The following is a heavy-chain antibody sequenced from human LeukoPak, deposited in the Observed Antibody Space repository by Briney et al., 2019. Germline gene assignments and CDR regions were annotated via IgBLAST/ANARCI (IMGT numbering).Heavy chain of an antibody. D-gene: IGHD4-11*01. J-gene: IGHJ6*03. V-gene: IGHV4-61*02. CDR1: GGSISSGSYY. CDR3: ARDSNSHLYSYSSMDV. Sequence: PSQTLSLTCTVSGGSISSGSYYWSWIRRPAGKGLEWIGRIYTSGSTNYNPSLKSRVTISVDSSKNQFSLNLKSVTAADTAVYYCARDSNSHLYSYSSMDVWGKGTTVTVSS. CDR2: IYTSGST.